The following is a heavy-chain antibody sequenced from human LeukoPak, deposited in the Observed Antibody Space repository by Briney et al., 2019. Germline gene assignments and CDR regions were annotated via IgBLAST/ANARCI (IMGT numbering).Heavy chain of an antibody. CDR2: IYYSGST. D-gene: IGHD3-10*01. Sequence: SETLSLTCTVSGGSISSSSYYWGWIRQPPGKGLEWIGSIYYSGSTYYNPSLKSRVTISVDTSKNQFSLKLSSVTAADTAVYYCGRLDSGSYSIDYWGQGTLVTVSS. CDR1: GGSISSSSYY. J-gene: IGHJ4*02. CDR3: GRLDSGSYSIDY. V-gene: IGHV4-39*07.